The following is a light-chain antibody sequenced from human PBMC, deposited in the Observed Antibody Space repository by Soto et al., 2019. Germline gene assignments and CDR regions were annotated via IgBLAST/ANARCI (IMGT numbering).Light chain of an antibody. J-gene: IGLJ3*02. Sequence: QSVLTQPASVSESPGQSISISCGGGRNDIGTYNLVSWYQRHPGKAPKLIIYEGNKRPSGVSNRFSGSRSGNTASLTISGLQAEDEADYYCCSYTDGSSLLFGGGTKLTVL. CDR1: RNDIGTYNL. CDR3: CSYTDGSSLL. CDR2: EGN. V-gene: IGLV2-23*01.